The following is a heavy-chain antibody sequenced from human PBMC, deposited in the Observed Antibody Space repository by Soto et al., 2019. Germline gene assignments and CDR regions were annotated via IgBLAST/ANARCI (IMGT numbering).Heavy chain of an antibody. CDR3: AKGNSWSPALVLDI. Sequence: SLRLSCAASVFTFSSYAMNCVLQNPGKGLEWVSAISGSGGSTYYADSVKGRFTISRDSSKNTLYLQMNSLRAEDTAVYYCAKGNSWSPALVLDIWGQGTMVTVSS. CDR1: VFTFSSYA. D-gene: IGHD1-7*01. V-gene: IGHV3-23*01. J-gene: IGHJ3*02. CDR2: ISGSGGST.